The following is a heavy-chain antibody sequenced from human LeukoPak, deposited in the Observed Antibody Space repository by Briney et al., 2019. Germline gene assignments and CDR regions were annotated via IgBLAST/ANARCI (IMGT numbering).Heavy chain of an antibody. CDR2: INHSGST. D-gene: IGHD3-10*01. CDR1: GGSFSGYY. J-gene: IGHJ4*02. CDR3: ARSSYYYGSGSYFD. V-gene: IGHV4-34*01. Sequence: SETLSLTCADYGGSFSGYYWSWIRQPPGKGLEWIGEINHSGSTNYNPSLKSRVTISVDTSKNQFSLKLSSVTAADTAVYYCARSSYYYGSGSYFDWGQGTLVTVSS.